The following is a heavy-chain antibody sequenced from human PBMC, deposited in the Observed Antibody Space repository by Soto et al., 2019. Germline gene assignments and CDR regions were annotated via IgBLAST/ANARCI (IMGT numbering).Heavy chain of an antibody. V-gene: IGHV1-3*01. CDR3: ARSLVVVTAADY. Sequence: QVQLVQSGAEVKKPGASVKVSCKASGYTFTSYAMHWVRQAPGQRLEWMGGINAGNGNTKYSQKFQGRVTITRDTSTSTAYMELSSLRSEDTAVYYCARSLVVVTAADYWGQGTLVTVSS. CDR2: INAGNGNT. D-gene: IGHD2-21*02. J-gene: IGHJ4*02. CDR1: GYTFTSYA.